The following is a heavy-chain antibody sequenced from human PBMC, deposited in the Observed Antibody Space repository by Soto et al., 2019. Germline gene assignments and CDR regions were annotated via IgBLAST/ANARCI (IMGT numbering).Heavy chain of an antibody. V-gene: IGHV3-64*04. Sequence: GGSLRLSCSASGFTFSSYAMHWVRQAPWKGLEYVSAISSNGSSTYYADSVKGRFTISRDNSKNTLYLQMNSLRAEDTAVYYCAKDRAKPLNHVAGTGRYYYYYGMDVWGQGTTVTASS. CDR1: GFTFSSYA. CDR3: AKDRAKPLNHVAGTGRYYYYYGMDV. D-gene: IGHD6-19*01. CDR2: ISSNGSST. J-gene: IGHJ6*02.